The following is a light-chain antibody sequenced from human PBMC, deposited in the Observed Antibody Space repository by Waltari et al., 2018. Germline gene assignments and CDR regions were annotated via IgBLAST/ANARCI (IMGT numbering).Light chain of an antibody. CDR1: TGDVGTYNL. Sequence: QSALTQPASVSGSLGQSITISCTGTTGDVGTYNLVSWSHHRPGKAPKLMVYEAYKRPSGVSSRFSGSKSGNTASLTISGLQAEDEADYYCCSYAGSDTFEVIFGGGTKVTVL. V-gene: IGLV2-23*02. CDR3: CSYAGSDTFEVI. J-gene: IGLJ2*01. CDR2: EAY.